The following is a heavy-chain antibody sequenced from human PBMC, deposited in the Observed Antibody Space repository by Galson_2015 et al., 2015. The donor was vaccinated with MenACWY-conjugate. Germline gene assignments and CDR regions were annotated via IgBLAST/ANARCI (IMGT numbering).Heavy chain of an antibody. CDR3: GRDPGWGAIDY. CDR2: INNIGNEK. D-gene: IGHD7-27*01. Sequence: SLRLSCAASGLSVSYNYISWVRQAPGKGLEWVANINNIGNEKYYVDSVRGRFTISRDNAQESVFLQMTSLRVEDTAVYYCGRDPGWGAIDYWGQGTLVTVSS. V-gene: IGHV3-7*03. J-gene: IGHJ4*02. CDR1: GLSVSYNY.